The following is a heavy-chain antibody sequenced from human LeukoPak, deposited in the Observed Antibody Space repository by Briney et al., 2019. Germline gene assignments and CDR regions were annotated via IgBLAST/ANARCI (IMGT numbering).Heavy chain of an antibody. D-gene: IGHD1-26*01. V-gene: IGHV4-30-2*01. Sequence: SETLSLTCTVSGGSISSGGYYWSWIRQPPGKGLEWIGYIYHSGSTYYNPSLKSRVTISVDRSKNQFSLKLSSVTAADTAVYYCARRRGRATFDYWGQGTLVTVSS. J-gene: IGHJ4*02. CDR2: IYHSGST. CDR3: ARRRGRATFDY. CDR1: GGSISSGGYY.